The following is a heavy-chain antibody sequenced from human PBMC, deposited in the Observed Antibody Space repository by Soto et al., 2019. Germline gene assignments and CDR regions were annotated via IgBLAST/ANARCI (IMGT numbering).Heavy chain of an antibody. Sequence: QVQLQQWGAGLLKPSETLSLTCAVYGGSFSGYYWSWIRQPPGKGLEWIGEINHSGSTNYNPSLKSRVTISVDTSKNQFSLKLSSVTAADTAVYYCARDRIVVVVAATRSANWFDPWGQGTLVTVSS. CDR3: ARDRIVVVVAATRSANWFDP. CDR1: GGSFSGYY. CDR2: INHSGST. D-gene: IGHD2-15*01. J-gene: IGHJ5*02. V-gene: IGHV4-34*01.